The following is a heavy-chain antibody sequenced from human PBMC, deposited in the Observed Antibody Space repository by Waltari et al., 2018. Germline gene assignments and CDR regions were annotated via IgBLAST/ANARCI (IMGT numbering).Heavy chain of an antibody. CDR2: ISSSGSTK. Sequence: EVRLVESGGNLVQPGGSLRLSCAASGFSFSSYEMNWVRQAPGGGLEWVSDISSSGSTKYDADSVKGRFTISRDNAKNSLYLQMNSLRADDTAVYYCARVRVVMGEGVYWGQGTLVTVSS. CDR1: GFSFSSYE. J-gene: IGHJ4*02. D-gene: IGHD2-15*01. CDR3: ARVRVVMGEGVY. V-gene: IGHV3-48*03.